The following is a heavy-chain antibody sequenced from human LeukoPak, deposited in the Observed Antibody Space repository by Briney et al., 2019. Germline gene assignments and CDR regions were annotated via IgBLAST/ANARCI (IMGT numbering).Heavy chain of an antibody. J-gene: IGHJ6*03. CDR2: INPRGDST. D-gene: IGHD2-2*01. V-gene: IGHV1-46*01. Sequence: ASVKVSCKASGYTFTTYYMHWVRQAPGQGLEWMGVINPRGDSTTYAQKFQGRLTMTRDSSTSTIYMELSRLRSDDTAVYYCARGGVIIPAAMTVYYYYYYMDVWGKGTTVTVSS. CDR3: ARGGVIIPAAMTVYYYYYYMDV. CDR1: GYTFTTYY.